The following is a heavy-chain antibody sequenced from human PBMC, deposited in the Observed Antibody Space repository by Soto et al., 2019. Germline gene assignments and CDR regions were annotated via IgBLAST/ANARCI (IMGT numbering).Heavy chain of an antibody. Sequence: SETLSLTCSVSGGSISGANNYWNWIRQHPGKGLEWIGYIFYTGTTYYNPSLKSRVTMSVDTSENKFSLKLTSVTAADTAVYYCARKAYSIFYYFDKWGQGTLVTVSS. CDR2: IFYTGTT. CDR3: ARKAYSIFYYFDK. D-gene: IGHD4-4*01. J-gene: IGHJ4*02. CDR1: GGSISGANNY. V-gene: IGHV4-31*03.